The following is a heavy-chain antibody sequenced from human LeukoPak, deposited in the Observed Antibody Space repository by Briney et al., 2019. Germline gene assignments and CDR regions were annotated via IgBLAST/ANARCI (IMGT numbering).Heavy chain of an antibody. CDR2: MYYSGST. J-gene: IGHJ4*02. Sequence: PSETLSLTCTVSGGSISSSSYYWGWLRQPPGKGLEWIGSMYYSGSTYYNPSLKSRVTISVDTSKNQFSLKLSSVTAADTAVYYCARDSGYDWESFYDYWGQGTLVTVSS. D-gene: IGHD5-12*01. CDR1: GGSISSSSYY. V-gene: IGHV4-39*07. CDR3: ARDSGYDWESFYDY.